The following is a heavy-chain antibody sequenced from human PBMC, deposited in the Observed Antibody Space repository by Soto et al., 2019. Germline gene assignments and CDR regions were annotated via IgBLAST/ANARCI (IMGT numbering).Heavy chain of an antibody. D-gene: IGHD2-21*02. Sequence: ASVKVSCKASGYTFTSYGISWVRQAPGQGLEWMGWISAYNGNTNYAQKLQGRVTMTTDTSTSTAYMELRSLRSDDTAVYYCARHIVVVTAIDAFDIWGQGTMVTVSS. J-gene: IGHJ3*02. CDR1: GYTFTSYG. V-gene: IGHV1-18*01. CDR2: ISAYNGNT. CDR3: ARHIVVVTAIDAFDI.